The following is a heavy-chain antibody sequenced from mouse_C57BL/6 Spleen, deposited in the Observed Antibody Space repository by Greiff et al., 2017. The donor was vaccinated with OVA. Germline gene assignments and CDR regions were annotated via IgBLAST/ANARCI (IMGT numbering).Heavy chain of an antibody. V-gene: IGHV5-9-1*02. CDR1: GFTFSSYA. J-gene: IGHJ2*01. CDR2: ISSGGDYI. CDR3: TRGSTVVPLDY. D-gene: IGHD1-1*01. Sequence: EVQVVESGEGLVKPGGSLKLSCAASGFTFSSYAMSWVRQTPEKRLEWVAYISSGGDYIFYADTVKGRFTISRDNARNTLYLQMSSLKSEDTAMYYCTRGSTVVPLDYGGQGTTLTVSS.